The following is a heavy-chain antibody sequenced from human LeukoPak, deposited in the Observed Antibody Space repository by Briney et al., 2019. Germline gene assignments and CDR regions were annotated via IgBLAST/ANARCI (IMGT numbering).Heavy chain of an antibody. CDR2: ISSNGGST. J-gene: IGHJ4*02. V-gene: IGHV3-64*01. CDR3: ARDRLGDYTASITHHFDY. Sequence: GGSLRLSCVASGFTFSSYAMHWVRQAPGKGLEYVSAISSNGGSTYYANSVKGRFTISRDNSKNTLYLQMGSLRAEDTAVYYCARDRLGDYTASITHHFDYWGQGTLVTVSS. D-gene: IGHD1-14*01. CDR1: GFTFSSYA.